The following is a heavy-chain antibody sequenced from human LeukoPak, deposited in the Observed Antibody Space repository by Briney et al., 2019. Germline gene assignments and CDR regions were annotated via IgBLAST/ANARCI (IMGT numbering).Heavy chain of an antibody. J-gene: IGHJ4*02. Sequence: SGTLSLTCTVSGGSISGYYWSWIRQPPGKGLEWIGYIYYSGSTNYNPSLKSRVTISIDTSKNQFSLKLSSVTAADTAVYYCARSGWQGNVDYWGQGTLVTVSS. CDR3: ARSGWQGNVDY. D-gene: IGHD6-19*01. CDR1: GGSISGYY. CDR2: IYYSGST. V-gene: IGHV4-59*01.